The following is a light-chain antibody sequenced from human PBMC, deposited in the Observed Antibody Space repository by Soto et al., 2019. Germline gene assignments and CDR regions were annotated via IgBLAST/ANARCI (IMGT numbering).Light chain of an antibody. CDR2: EVS. CDR1: SSDIGGHNY. CDR3: SSYAGSNMGV. Sequence: QSALTQPASVSGSPGQSITVSCTGTSSDIGGHNYVSWYQQHPGKVPKLIIYEVSQRPSGVPDRFSASKSGYTAYLTVSGLRAEDEADYYCSSYAGSNMGVFGSGTKLTVL. V-gene: IGLV2-8*01. J-gene: IGLJ1*01.